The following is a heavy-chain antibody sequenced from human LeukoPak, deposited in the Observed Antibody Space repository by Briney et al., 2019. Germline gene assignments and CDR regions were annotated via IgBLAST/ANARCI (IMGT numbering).Heavy chain of an antibody. Sequence: PSETPSLTCAVSGGSISGYYWSWIRQPPGKGLEWIGYIYYSGDTAYNPSLKSRVTISVDTSKNQFSLKLSSVTAADTAVYYCAGAPRPYGSGGSCCAELHAFDNWGQGTMVTVSS. D-gene: IGHD2-15*01. J-gene: IGHJ3*02. CDR3: AGAPRPYGSGGSCCAELHAFDN. V-gene: IGHV4-59*01. CDR1: GGSISGYY. CDR2: IYYSGDT.